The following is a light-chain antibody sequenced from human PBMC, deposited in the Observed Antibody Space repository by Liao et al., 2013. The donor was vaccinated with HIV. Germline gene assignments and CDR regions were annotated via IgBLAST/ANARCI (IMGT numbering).Light chain of an antibody. Sequence: SSELTQSPSVSVSPGQTASITCSGDYLTDKYASWYQHKPGQAPVLVIYQGNRRPPGIPERFSGSKSGNTATLTISGTQAMDEADYYCQAWDSGTIFGGGTKLTVL. V-gene: IGLV3-1*01. CDR2: QGN. J-gene: IGLJ2*01. CDR3: QAWDSGTI. CDR1: YLTDKY.